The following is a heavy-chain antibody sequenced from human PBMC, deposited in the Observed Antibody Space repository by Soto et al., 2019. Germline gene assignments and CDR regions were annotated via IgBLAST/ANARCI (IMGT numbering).Heavy chain of an antibody. V-gene: IGHV4-39*01. CDR2: INYSGTT. D-gene: IGHD6-13*01. CDR1: GGSISTASYY. CDR3: ARLMLDRSWYFDWFDP. Sequence: SETLSLTCTVSGGSISTASYYWGWIRQPPGKGLEWIASINYSGTTYYSPSLKSRVAISIDTSKDQFSLKVNSVTAADTALYFCARLMLDRSWYFDWFDPWGQGTLVTVSS. J-gene: IGHJ5*02.